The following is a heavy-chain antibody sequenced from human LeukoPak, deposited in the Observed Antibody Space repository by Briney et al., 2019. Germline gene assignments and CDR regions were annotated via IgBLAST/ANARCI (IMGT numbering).Heavy chain of an antibody. CDR2: ISGSGGST. CDR1: GFTFSSYA. Sequence: GGSLRLSCAASGFTFSSYAMSWVRQAPGQGLEWVSAISGSGGSTYYADSVKGRFTISRDNSKNTLYLQMNSLRAEDTAVYYCAKDGSGYSYGCIDYWGQGTLVTVSS. CDR3: AKDGSGYSYGCIDY. D-gene: IGHD5-18*01. V-gene: IGHV3-23*01. J-gene: IGHJ4*02.